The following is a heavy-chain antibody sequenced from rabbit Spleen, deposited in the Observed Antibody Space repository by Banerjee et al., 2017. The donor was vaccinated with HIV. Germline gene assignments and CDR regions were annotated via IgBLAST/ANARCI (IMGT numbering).Heavy chain of an antibody. CDR2: IAGSSTGFT. J-gene: IGHJ4*01. Sequence: QSLEESGGGLVQPEGSLTLTCKASGFSFSSGDYICWVRQAPGKGLEWISCIAGSSTGFTYSATWAKGRFTISKTSSTTVTLQMTSLTAADTATYFCARDLAGVIGWNFGLWGQGTLVTVS. CDR3: ARDLAGVIGWNFGL. V-gene: IGHV1S40*01. CDR1: GFSFSSGDY. D-gene: IGHD4-1*01.